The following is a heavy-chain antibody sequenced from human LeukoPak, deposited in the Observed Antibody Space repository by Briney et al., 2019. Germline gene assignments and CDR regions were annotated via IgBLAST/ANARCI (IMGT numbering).Heavy chain of an antibody. V-gene: IGHV4-4*07. J-gene: IGHJ6*03. CDR2: IYTSGST. CDR1: GGSISSYY. D-gene: IGHD2-8*01. Sequence: PSETLSLTCTVSGGSISSYYWSWIRQLAGKGLEWIGRIYTSGSTNYNPSLKSRVTMSVDTSKNQFSLKLSSVTAADTAVYYCARGRCGFTRCMLTFHHYYMDVWGKGTTVTVSS. CDR3: ARGRCGFTRCMLTFHHYYMDV.